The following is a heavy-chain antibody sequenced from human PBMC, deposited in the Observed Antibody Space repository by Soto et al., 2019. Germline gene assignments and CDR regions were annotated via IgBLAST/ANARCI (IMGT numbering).Heavy chain of an antibody. D-gene: IGHD3-10*01. CDR1: GFTYSSYA. V-gene: IGHV3-23*01. J-gene: IGHJ4*02. Sequence: EVQLLESGGGLVQPGGSLRLSCAASGFTYSSYAMSWVRQAPGKGLEWVSGISGSGGSTYYADSVKGRFTISRDNSKNTLYLQMNSLRAEDTAVYYCAKSYFSSGSYCHYFDYWGQGTLVTVSS. CDR3: AKSYFSSGSYCHYFDY. CDR2: ISGSGGST.